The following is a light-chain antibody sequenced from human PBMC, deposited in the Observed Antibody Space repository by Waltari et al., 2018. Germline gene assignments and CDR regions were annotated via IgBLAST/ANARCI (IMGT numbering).Light chain of an antibody. Sequence: QSLLTHPPSVSGTPGPTVPIACFGTYSNIARHSVFWYQQLPGTAPKLLIYRDDQRPSGVPDRFSGSKSGTSASLAIRGLRSEDEADYYCAAWDDSLSVSYVFGSGTKVTV. CDR2: RDD. V-gene: IGLV1-47*01. J-gene: IGLJ1*01. CDR1: YSNIARHS. CDR3: AAWDDSLSVSYV.